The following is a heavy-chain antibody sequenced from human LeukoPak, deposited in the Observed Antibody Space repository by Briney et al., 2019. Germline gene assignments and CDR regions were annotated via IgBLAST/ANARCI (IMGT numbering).Heavy chain of an antibody. V-gene: IGHV3-23*01. J-gene: IGHJ4*02. CDR3: ATGQYYDY. Sequence: GGSLRLSCAASGFTFSSYVMTWVRQAPGKGLEWVSAISASGGSTYYADSVKGRFTISRDNSKNTLYLQMNSLRAEDTAVYYCATGQYYDYWGQGTLVTVSS. CDR2: ISASGGST. CDR1: GFTFSSYV.